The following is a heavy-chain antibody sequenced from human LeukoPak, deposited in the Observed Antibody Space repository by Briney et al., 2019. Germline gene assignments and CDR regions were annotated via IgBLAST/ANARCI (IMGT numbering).Heavy chain of an antibody. Sequence: SETLSLTCTVSGGSMSPYFWSWIRQSPGKGVEWIGYVYYNGIIDYNPSLKSRITISVDTSKNQFSLKLSSVTAADTAVYYCARLEAWIQLWLPRDAFDIWGQGTMVTVSS. CDR2: VYYNGII. J-gene: IGHJ3*02. D-gene: IGHD5-18*01. CDR3: ARLEAWIQLWLPRDAFDI. CDR1: GGSMSPYF. V-gene: IGHV4-59*12.